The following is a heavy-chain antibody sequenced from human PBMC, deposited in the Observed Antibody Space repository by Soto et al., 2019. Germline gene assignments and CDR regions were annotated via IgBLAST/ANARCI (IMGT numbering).Heavy chain of an antibody. CDR2: IYYSGSN. D-gene: IGHD5-12*01. Sequence: QVQLQESGPGLVKPSQTLSLTCTVSGGSISSGGYYWSWIRQHPGKGLEWIGYIYYSGSNYYNPALKSRVTISVDTSENQFSLKLSSVTAADTAVYYCACIVATRVVLDYWGQGTLVTVSS. V-gene: IGHV4-31*03. CDR3: ACIVATRVVLDY. J-gene: IGHJ4*02. CDR1: GGSISSGGYY.